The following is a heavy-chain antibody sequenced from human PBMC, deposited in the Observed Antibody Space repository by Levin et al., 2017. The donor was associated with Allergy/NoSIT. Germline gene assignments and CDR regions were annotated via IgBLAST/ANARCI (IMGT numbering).Heavy chain of an antibody. CDR2: IYHSGST. D-gene: IGHD3-22*01. Sequence: SETLSLTCAVSGGSISSGGYSWSWIRQPPGKGLEWIGYIYHSGSTYYNPSLKSRVTISVDRSKNQFSLKLSSVTAADTAVYYCARARRDYYDSSGYYPANPFFDYWGQGTLVTVSS. CDR1: GGSISSGGYS. CDR3: ARARRDYYDSSGYYPANPFFDY. V-gene: IGHV4-30-2*01. J-gene: IGHJ4*02.